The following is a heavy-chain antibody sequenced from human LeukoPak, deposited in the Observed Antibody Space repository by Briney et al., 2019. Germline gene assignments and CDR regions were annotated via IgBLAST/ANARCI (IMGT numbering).Heavy chain of an antibody. CDR1: GDSITPTDADYY. CDR3: VRARAGSGSWERWFDP. CDR2: IHYSGST. J-gene: IGHJ5*02. Sequence: SETLSLTCTVSGDSITPTDADYYWSWVRQSPGKGLDWIATIHYSGSTYYNPSLKSRLTISIDTSKNQFSLILSSVAAADTAVYFCVRARAGSGSWERWFDPWGQGTQVTVSS. D-gene: IGHD3-10*01. V-gene: IGHV4-39*07.